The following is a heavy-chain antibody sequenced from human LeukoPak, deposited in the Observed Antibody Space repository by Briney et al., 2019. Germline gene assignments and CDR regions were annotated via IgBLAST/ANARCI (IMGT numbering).Heavy chain of an antibody. CDR2: IWYDGSKK. CDR3: AKGPTRTGNYFDY. J-gene: IGHJ4*02. D-gene: IGHD3-10*01. V-gene: IGHV3-33*06. Sequence: GWSVRVSCPASGFTFSSYGMHWVRQAPGKGLEWVAGIWYDGSKKYYADTVKGRFTISRDNSKNTLYLQMKSLRAEDTAVYYCAKGPTRTGNYFDYWGQGTLVTVSS. CDR1: GFTFSSYG.